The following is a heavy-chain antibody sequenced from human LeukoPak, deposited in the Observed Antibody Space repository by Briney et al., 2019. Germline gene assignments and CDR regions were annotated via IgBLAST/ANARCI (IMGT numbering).Heavy chain of an antibody. V-gene: IGHV1-2*02. CDR1: GYTFTGYY. CDR2: INPNSGGT. CDR3: ARTPLYPEYYYYMDV. D-gene: IGHD2-8*01. J-gene: IGHJ6*03. Sequence: ASVKVSCKASGYTFTGYYVHWVRQAPGQGLEWTGWINPNSGGTKYAQKFQGRVTMTRDTSISTAYMDLSRLSSDDTAVYYCARTPLYPEYYYYMDVWGKGATVTVSS.